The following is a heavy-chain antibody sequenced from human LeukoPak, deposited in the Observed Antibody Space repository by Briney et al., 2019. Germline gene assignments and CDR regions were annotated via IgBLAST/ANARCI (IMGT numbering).Heavy chain of an antibody. CDR3: TRDGIVGARSFDY. V-gene: IGHV3-30*03. CDR2: ISYDGRTT. J-gene: IGHJ4*02. D-gene: IGHD1-26*01. Sequence: GGSLRLSCAASGFTVSSNYMHWVRQAPGKGPVWVASISYDGRTTYYTDSVKGRFTISKDTSKNTLYLQMDSLRPEDTAIYFCTRDGIVGARSFDYWGQGILVTVSS. CDR1: GFTVSSNY.